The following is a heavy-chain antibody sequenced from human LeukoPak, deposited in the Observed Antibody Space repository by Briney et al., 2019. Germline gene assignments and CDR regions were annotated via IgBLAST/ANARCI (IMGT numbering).Heavy chain of an antibody. J-gene: IGHJ4*02. V-gene: IGHV3-74*01. Sequence: GGSLRLSCAASGFSFNSAAMTWVRQAPGKGLVWVSRIDSDGSSTNYADSVKGRFTISRDNAKNTLYLQMNSLRAEDTAVYYCARHVIHGWNFDYWGQGTLVTVSS. CDR2: IDSDGSST. CDR1: GFSFNSAA. CDR3: ARHVIHGWNFDY. D-gene: IGHD2/OR15-2a*01.